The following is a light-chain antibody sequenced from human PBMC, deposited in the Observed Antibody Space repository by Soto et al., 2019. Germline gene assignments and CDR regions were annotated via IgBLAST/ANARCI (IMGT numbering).Light chain of an antibody. CDR2: GAS. J-gene: IGKJ4*01. V-gene: IGKV3-15*01. CDR3: QQYNNWRGVT. Sequence: EIVITQSPATLSVSPGERATLSCRASQSVSSNLAWYQQKPGQAPRLLIYGASTRATGIPARFSGSGSGTEFTLTISSLQSEDFAVYYCQQYNNWRGVTFGGGTKVEIK. CDR1: QSVSSN.